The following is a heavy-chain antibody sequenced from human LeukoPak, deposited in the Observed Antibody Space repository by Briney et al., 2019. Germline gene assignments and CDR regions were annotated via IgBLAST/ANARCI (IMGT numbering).Heavy chain of an antibody. CDR3: ARVGTDYDSSGYYDY. Sequence: VASVKVSCKASGYTFTSYGISWVRQAPGQGLEWKGWISAYNGNTNYAQKLQGRVTMTTDTSTSTAYMELRSLRSDDTAVYYCARVGTDYDSSGYYDYWGQGTLVTVSS. V-gene: IGHV1-18*01. CDR2: ISAYNGNT. D-gene: IGHD3-22*01. J-gene: IGHJ4*02. CDR1: GYTFTSYG.